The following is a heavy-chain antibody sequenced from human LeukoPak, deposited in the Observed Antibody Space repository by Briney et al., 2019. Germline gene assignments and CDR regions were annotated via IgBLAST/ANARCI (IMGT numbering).Heavy chain of an antibody. CDR2: TSYDGSNK. CDR3: ARLAAAGPIYYYYGMDV. CDR1: GFTFSSYA. V-gene: IGHV3-30-3*01. Sequence: PGRSLRLSCAASGFTFSSYAMHWVRQAPGKGLEWVAVTSYDGSNKYYADSVKGRFTISRDNSKNTLYLQMNSLRAEDTAVYYCARLAAAGPIYYYYGMDVWGQGTTVTVSS. J-gene: IGHJ6*02. D-gene: IGHD6-13*01.